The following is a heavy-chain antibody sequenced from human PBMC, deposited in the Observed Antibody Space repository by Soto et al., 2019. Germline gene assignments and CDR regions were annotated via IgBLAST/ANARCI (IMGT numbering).Heavy chain of an antibody. Sequence: PPETLSLTCTVSGGSISSVYYDWSWIRQPPGKGLEWIGYIYYSGSTYYNPSLKSRVTISVDTSKNQFSLKLSSVTAADTAVYYCARARYSSRFYYGMDVWGQGTTVTVSS. D-gene: IGHD6-13*01. J-gene: IGHJ6*02. CDR1: GGSISSVYYD. CDR3: ARARYSSRFYYGMDV. CDR2: IYYSGST. V-gene: IGHV4-30-4*01.